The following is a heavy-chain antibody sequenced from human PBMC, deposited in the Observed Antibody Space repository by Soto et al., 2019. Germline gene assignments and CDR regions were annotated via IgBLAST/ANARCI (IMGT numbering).Heavy chain of an antibody. V-gene: IGHV1-69*02. Sequence: SVKVSCKASGGTFSSYTISWVRQAPGQGLEWMGRIIPILGIANYAQKFQGRVTITADKSTSTAYMELSSLRSEDTAVYYCARSIAARPNRYYYYMDVWGKGTTVTVSS. D-gene: IGHD6-6*01. CDR2: IIPILGIA. CDR3: ARSIAARPNRYYYYMDV. J-gene: IGHJ6*03. CDR1: GGTFSSYT.